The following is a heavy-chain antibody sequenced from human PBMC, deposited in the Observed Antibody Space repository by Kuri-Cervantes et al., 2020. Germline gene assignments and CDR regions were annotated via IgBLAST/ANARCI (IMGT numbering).Heavy chain of an antibody. Sequence: LRLSCAVYGGSFSGYYWSWIRQPPGKGLEWIGEINHSGSTNYNPSLKSRVTISVDTSKNQFSLKLSSVTAADTAVYYCGLAAAEVKDAFDIWGQGTMVTVSS. CDR2: INHSGST. D-gene: IGHD6-13*01. J-gene: IGHJ3*02. CDR1: GGSFSGYY. V-gene: IGHV4-34*09. CDR3: GLAAAEVKDAFDI.